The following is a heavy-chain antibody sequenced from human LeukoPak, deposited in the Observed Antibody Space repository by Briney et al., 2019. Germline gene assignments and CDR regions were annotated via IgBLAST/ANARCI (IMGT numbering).Heavy chain of an antibody. CDR2: ISGSGGST. CDR3: AKDHYYDSSGYPFDY. D-gene: IGHD3-22*01. CDR1: GFTFSSYA. J-gene: IGHJ4*02. V-gene: IGHV3-23*01. Sequence: GGSLRLSCAASGFTFSSYAMSWVRQAPGKGLEWVSAISGSGGSTYYADSVKGRFTISRDNSKNTLYLQMYSLRAEDTAVYYCAKDHYYDSSGYPFDYWGQGTLVTVSS.